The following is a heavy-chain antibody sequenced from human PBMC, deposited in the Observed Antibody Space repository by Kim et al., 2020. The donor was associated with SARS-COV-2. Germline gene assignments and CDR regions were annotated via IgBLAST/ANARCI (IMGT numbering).Heavy chain of an antibody. CDR1: KFTFSVYD. V-gene: IGHV3-21*01. Sequence: GGSLRLSCAASKFTFSVYDMTWVRQAPGKGLEWVSSISRSSSFSLYADSVRGRFSISRDNAKSSLYLQMDRLRAEDTAVYYCVRIMGVYFDYWGQGTRVTVSA. CDR3: VRIMGVYFDY. J-gene: IGHJ4*02. CDR2: ISRSSSFS. D-gene: IGHD1-26*01.